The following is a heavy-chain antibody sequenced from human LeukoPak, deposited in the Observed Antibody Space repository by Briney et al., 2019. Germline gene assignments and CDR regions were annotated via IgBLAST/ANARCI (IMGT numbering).Heavy chain of an antibody. CDR1: GGSFSGYY. CDR2: INHSGST. V-gene: IGHV4-34*01. J-gene: IGHJ4*02. CDR3: ARDGTTVTTLFDY. D-gene: IGHD4-17*01. Sequence: SETLSLTCAVYGGSFSGYYWSWIRQPPGKGLEWIGEINHSGSTNYNPSLKSRVTISVDTSKNQFSLKLSSVTAADTAVYYCARDGTTVTTLFDYWGQGTLVTVSS.